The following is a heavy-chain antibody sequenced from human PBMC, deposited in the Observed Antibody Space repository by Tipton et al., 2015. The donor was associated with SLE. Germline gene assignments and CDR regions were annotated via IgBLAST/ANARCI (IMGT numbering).Heavy chain of an antibody. CDR3: AKDVYADYGIWKYGMDV. V-gene: IGHV3-23*04. J-gene: IGHJ6*02. CDR1: GFTFSNYA. CDR2: ISGSGGSTYNADST. Sequence: QLVQSGGGVVQPGRSLRLSCAASGFTFSNYAMYWVRQAPGKGLEWVSTISGSGGSTYNADSTYYADSVKGRFTISRDNSKNMLYLQMNSLRAEDTAVYYCAKDVYADYGIWKYGMDVWGQGTTVTVSS. D-gene: IGHD3-16*01.